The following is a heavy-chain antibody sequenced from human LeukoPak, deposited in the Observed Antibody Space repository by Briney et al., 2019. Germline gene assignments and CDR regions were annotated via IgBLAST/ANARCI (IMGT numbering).Heavy chain of an antibody. Sequence: PGGSLRLSCAASGFIFRTYGMHWVRQAPGKGLEWVTFIRYDGSDKYYADSVKGRFTISRDNSKNTLFLQMNSPRVEDTAVYYCAKRADYYDSSRALYDAFDLWGQGTMVTVSS. V-gene: IGHV3-30*02. J-gene: IGHJ3*01. D-gene: IGHD3-16*01. CDR1: GFIFRTYG. CDR3: AKRADYYDSSRALYDAFDL. CDR2: IRYDGSDK.